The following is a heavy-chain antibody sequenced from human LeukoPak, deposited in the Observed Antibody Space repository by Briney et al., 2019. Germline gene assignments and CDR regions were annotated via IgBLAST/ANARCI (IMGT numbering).Heavy chain of an antibody. CDR1: GGSISSYY. Sequence: PSETLSLTCTVSGGSISSYYWTWIRQPAGKGLEWIGRIYSSGNTNYNPSLNSRVTISIDMSKNQFSLELSSVTAADTAVYYCARDLGYGYYSYYYLDVWGKGTTVTVSS. V-gene: IGHV4-4*07. J-gene: IGHJ6*03. CDR3: ARDLGYGYYSYYYLDV. CDR2: IYSSGNT. D-gene: IGHD5-18*01.